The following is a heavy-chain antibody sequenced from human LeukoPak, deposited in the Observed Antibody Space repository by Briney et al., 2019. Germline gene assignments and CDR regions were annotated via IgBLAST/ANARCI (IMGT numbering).Heavy chain of an antibody. J-gene: IGHJ4*02. CDR3: ARVRRYWSEGPYYFDY. V-gene: IGHV1-8*03. D-gene: IGHD3-9*01. CDR2: MNPNSGNT. Sequence: ASVKVSCKASGYTFTSYDINWVRQATGQGLEWMGWMNPNSGNTGYAQKFQGRVTITRNTSISIAYMELSSLRSEDTAVYYCARVRRYWSEGPYYFDYWGQGTLVTVSS. CDR1: GYTFTSYD.